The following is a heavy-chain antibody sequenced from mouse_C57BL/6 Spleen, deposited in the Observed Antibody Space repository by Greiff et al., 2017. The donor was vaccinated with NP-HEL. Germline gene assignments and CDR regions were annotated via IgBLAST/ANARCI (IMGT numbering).Heavy chain of an antibody. CDR3: ARRGTTVVERDWYFDV. J-gene: IGHJ1*03. D-gene: IGHD1-1*01. CDR2: ISYSGST. Sequence: VQLKESGPGLAKPSQTLSLTCSVTGYSITSDYWNWIRKFPGNKLEYMGYISYSGSTYYNPSLKSRLSITRDTSKNQYYLQLNSVTTEDTATYYCARRGTTVVERDWYFDVWGTGTTVTVSS. CDR1: GYSITSDY. V-gene: IGHV3-8*01.